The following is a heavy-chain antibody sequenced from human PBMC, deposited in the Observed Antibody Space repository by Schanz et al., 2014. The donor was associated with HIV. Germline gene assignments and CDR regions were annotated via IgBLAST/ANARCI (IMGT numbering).Heavy chain of an antibody. Sequence: ESGGCLVKPGGSLRLSCAASRFTFSVYAMNWVRQAPGKGLEWVSSIDSSSSYKYYADSVKGRFTISRDNAKNSLYLQMNTLRAEDTAVYYCAREDGWFGDIYYFGLDVWGRGTTVTVSS. CDR3: AREDGWFGDIYYFGLDV. V-gene: IGHV3-21*01. J-gene: IGHJ6*02. CDR2: IDSSSSYK. D-gene: IGHD3-10*01. CDR1: RFTFSVYA.